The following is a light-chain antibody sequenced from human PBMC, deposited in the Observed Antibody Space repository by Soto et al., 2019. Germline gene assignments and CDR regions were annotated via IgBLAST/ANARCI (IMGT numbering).Light chain of an antibody. CDR3: CSYAGSYIPFV. J-gene: IGLJ1*01. V-gene: IGLV2-11*01. CDR1: SSDVGGYYY. Sequence: QSALTQPRSVSGSPGQSVTISCTGTSSDVGGYYYVSWYLQHPGKAPRLMIYDVSKRPSGVPDRFSGSKSGNTASLTISGLQAEDEADYYCCSYAGSYIPFVFGTGTKLTVL. CDR2: DVS.